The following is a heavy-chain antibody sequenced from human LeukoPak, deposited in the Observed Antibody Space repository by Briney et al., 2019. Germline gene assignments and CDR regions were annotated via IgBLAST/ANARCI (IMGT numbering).Heavy chain of an antibody. D-gene: IGHD2-15*01. V-gene: IGHV3-33*06. Sequence: GGSLRLSCAASGFTFSSYGMHWVRQAPGKGLEWVAVIWYDGSNKYYADSVKGRFTISRDNSKNTLYLQMNSLRAEDTAVYYCAKDGGRDVVVVAATGRPNYYYGMDVWGQGTTVTVSS. J-gene: IGHJ6*02. CDR3: AKDGGRDVVVVAATGRPNYYYGMDV. CDR2: IWYDGSNK. CDR1: GFTFSSYG.